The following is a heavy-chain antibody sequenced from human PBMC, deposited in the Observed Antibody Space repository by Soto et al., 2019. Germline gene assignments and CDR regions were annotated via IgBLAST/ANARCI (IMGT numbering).Heavy chain of an antibody. CDR3: AGTGEYYYDSSGPPNAFDI. CDR1: GYSFTSYW. D-gene: IGHD3-22*01. CDR2: IYPGDSDT. Sequence: GESLKISCKGSGYSFTSYWIGWVRQMPGKGLEWMGIIYPGDSDTRYSPSFQGQVTISADKSISTAYLQWSSPKASDTAMYYCAGTGEYYYDSSGPPNAFDIWGQGTMVTVSS. V-gene: IGHV5-51*01. J-gene: IGHJ3*02.